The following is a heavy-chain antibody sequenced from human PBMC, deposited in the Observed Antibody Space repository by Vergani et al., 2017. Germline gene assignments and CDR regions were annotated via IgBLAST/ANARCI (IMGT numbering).Heavy chain of an antibody. V-gene: IGHV4-59*08. D-gene: IGHD3-10*01. Sequence: QVQLQESGPGLVKPSETLFLTCTVSGGSISSYYWSWIRQPPGKGLEWIGYIYYSGSTNYNPSLKSRVTISVDTSKNQFSLKLSSVTAADTAVYYLARHVVRGVIGLMPYYYYGMDVWGQGTTVTVSS. CDR2: IYYSGST. CDR1: GGSISSYY. CDR3: ARHVVRGVIGLMPYYYYGMDV. J-gene: IGHJ6*02.